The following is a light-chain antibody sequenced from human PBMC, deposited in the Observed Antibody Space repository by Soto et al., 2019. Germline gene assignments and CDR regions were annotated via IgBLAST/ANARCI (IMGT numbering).Light chain of an antibody. Sequence: QSVLTQPASVSGSPGQSITISFTGTSGDLGAFNYISWYQQHPGKAPKLLTYEVSYRPSGVSNRFSGSKSGNTASLTISGLQPEDEADYYCSSPTKNVAWVFGGGTKLTVL. CDR3: SSPTKNVAWV. CDR1: SGDLGAFNY. V-gene: IGLV2-14*01. J-gene: IGLJ3*02. CDR2: EVS.